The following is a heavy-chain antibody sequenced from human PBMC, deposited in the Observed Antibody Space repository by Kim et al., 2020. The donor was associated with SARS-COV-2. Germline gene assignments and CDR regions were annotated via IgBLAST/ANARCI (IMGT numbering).Heavy chain of an antibody. CDR1: GGSISSYY. Sequence: SETLSLTCTVSGGSISSYYWSWIRQPPGKGLEWIGYIYYSGSTNYNPSLKSRVTISVDTSKNRFSPKLSSVTAADTAVYYCARQLIYCSSTSCYDNYYYYGMDVWGQGTTVTVSS. CDR3: ARQLIYCSSTSCYDNYYYYGMDV. J-gene: IGHJ6*02. CDR2: IYYSGST. V-gene: IGHV4-59*08. D-gene: IGHD2-2*01.